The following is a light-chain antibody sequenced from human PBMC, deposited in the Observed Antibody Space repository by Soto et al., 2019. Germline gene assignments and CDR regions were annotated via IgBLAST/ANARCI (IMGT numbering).Light chain of an antibody. CDR1: QSVASTY. CDR3: QQYGSSPVT. CDR2: GAS. Sequence: EIVLTQSPGTLSLSPGERATLSCRASQSVASTYLAWYQQQPGQAPRLLIYGASSRATGIPDRFSGSGSGTDFTLTIGRLEPEDFAVYYCQQYGSSPVTFGGGAKVEI. J-gene: IGKJ4*01. V-gene: IGKV3-20*01.